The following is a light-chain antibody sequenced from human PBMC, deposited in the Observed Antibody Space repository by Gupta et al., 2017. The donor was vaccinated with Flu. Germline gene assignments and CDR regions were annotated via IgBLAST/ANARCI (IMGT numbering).Light chain of an antibody. CDR2: QIS. J-gene: IGKJ2*01. Sequence: DGNTYLSWLQQRPGQPPRLLSYQISNRFSGVPDRVSGSGAGTDFTLKISRVEAEDVGVYYCMQSTLWYTFGQGTKLEIK. V-gene: IGKV2-24*01. CDR1: DGNTY. CDR3: MQSTLWYT.